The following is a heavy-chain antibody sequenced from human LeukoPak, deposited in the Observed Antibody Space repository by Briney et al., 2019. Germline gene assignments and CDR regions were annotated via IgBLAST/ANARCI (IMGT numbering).Heavy chain of an antibody. CDR2: INPNSGGT. J-gene: IGHJ6*03. CDR1: GYTFTGYY. D-gene: IGHD6-6*01. Sequence: ASVKVSCKASGYTFTGYYMHWVRQAPGQGLEWMGWINPNSGGTNYAQKFQGRVTMTRDTSISTAYMELSRLRSDDTAVHYCASDLPRSSSSYYYYMDVWGKGTTVTVSS. V-gene: IGHV1-2*02. CDR3: ASDLPRSSSSYYYYMDV.